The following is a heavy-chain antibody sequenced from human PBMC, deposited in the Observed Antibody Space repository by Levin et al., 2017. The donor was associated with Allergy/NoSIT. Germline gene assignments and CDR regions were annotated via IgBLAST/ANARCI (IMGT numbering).Heavy chain of an antibody. V-gene: IGHV3-48*01. CDR2: ISSSRNSI. D-gene: IGHD2-15*01. CDR3: ARDSEDIVGGHFDY. CDR1: GFTFSTYT. Sequence: GESLKISCVASGFTFSTYTMNWVRQAPGKGLEWVSYISSSRNSIYYADSVKGRFTISRDNAKNSLYLQMNSLRAEDTAVYYCARDSEDIVGGHFDYWGQGSLVTVSS. J-gene: IGHJ4*02.